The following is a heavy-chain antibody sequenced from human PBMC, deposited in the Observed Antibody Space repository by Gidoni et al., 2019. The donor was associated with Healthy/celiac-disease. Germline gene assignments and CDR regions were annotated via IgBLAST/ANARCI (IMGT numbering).Heavy chain of an antibody. CDR3: ARGYSEIVQNWFDP. Sequence: QVQLQESRPGLVKPSQTLYLTRTVSGGSISSGGYYWSWIRQHPGKGLEWIGYINYSGSTYYNPSLKSRVTISVDTSKNQFSLKLSSVTAADTAVYYCARGYSEIVQNWFDPWGQGTLVTVSS. V-gene: IGHV4-31*03. CDR1: GGSISSGGYY. D-gene: IGHD3-16*02. CDR2: INYSGST. J-gene: IGHJ5*02.